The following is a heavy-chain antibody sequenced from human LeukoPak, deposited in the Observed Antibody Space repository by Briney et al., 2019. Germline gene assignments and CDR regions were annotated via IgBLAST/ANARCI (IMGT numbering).Heavy chain of an antibody. CDR3: AREVPAAMGRYYYYYYMDV. CDR2: MNPNSGNT. Sequence: ALVKVSCKASGYTFTSYDINWVRQATGQGLEWMGWMNPNSGNTGYAQKFQGRVTITRNTSISTAYMELSSLRSEDTAVYYCAREVPAAMGRYYYYYYMDVWGKGTTVTVSS. J-gene: IGHJ6*03. CDR1: GYTFTSYD. V-gene: IGHV1-8*03. D-gene: IGHD2-2*01.